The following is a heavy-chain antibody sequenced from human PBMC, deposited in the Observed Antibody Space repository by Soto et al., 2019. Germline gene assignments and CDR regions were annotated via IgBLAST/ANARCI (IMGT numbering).Heavy chain of an antibody. D-gene: IGHD3-3*01. J-gene: IGHJ3*02. CDR2: IKSKTDGGTT. CDR3: TTGYDFWSGRLNAFDI. CDR1: GFTFSNAW. V-gene: IGHV3-15*07. Sequence: GGSLRLSCAASGFTFSNAWMNWVRQAPGKGLEWVGRIKSKTDGGTTDYAAPVKGRFTISRDDSKHTLYLQMNSLKTEDTAVYYCTTGYDFWSGRLNAFDIWGQGTMVTVSS.